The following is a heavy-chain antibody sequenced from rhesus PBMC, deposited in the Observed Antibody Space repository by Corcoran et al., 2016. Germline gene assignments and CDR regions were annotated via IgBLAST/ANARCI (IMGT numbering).Heavy chain of an antibody. Sequence: QVQLVQSGGEIKQPGASVKLSCKASGYTFTSYYIHWLRQAPGQGIEWIGLISHYNGNKAYAQNFQGRVTMTTDTSTNTGYMELSSLRSEDTAVYYCARGAYSNRFDYWGQGVLVTVSS. CDR3: ARGAYSNRFDY. V-gene: IGHV1-180*01. CDR1: GYTFTSYY. J-gene: IGHJ4*01. CDR2: ISHYNGNK. D-gene: IGHD4-23*01.